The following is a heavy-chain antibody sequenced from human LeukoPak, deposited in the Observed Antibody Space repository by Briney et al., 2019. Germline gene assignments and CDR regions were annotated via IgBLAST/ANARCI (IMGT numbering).Heavy chain of an antibody. D-gene: IGHD3-10*01. CDR1: GYTFTSYY. CDR2: INPSGGST. V-gene: IGHV1-46*01. CDR3: ARARYGSGSLYPTPIDY. J-gene: IGHJ4*02. Sequence: ASVKVSCKASGYTFTSYYMHWVRQAPGQGLEWMGIINPSGGSTSYAQKFQGRVTMTRDTSTSTVYVELSSLRSEDTAVYYCARARYGSGSLYPTPIDYWGQGTLVTVSS.